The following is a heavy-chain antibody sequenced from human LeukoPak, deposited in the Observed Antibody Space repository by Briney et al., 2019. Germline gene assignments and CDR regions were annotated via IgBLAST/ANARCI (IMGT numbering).Heavy chain of an antibody. CDR2: ISGSNSYI. J-gene: IGHJ6*04. CDR1: GFTFNSYS. Sequence: GGSLRLSCAASGFTFNSYSMNWVRQAPGKGLEWVSSISGSNSYIYYADSVKGRFTISRDNAKNSLYLQMNSLRAEDTAVYYCAELGITMIGGVWGKGTTVTISS. D-gene: IGHD3-10*02. V-gene: IGHV3-21*01. CDR3: AELGITMIGGV.